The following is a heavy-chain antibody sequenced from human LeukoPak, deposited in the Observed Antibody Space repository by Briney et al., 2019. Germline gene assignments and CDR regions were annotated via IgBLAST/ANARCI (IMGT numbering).Heavy chain of an antibody. Sequence: PGGSLRLSCAASGFTFSSYSMNWVRQAPGKGLEWVSSISTSSSYIFYADSLKGRFTISRDNAKNSLYLQMNSLRAEDTAVYFCARDFTNIRGGGYFDNWGQGTLVTVSS. J-gene: IGHJ4*02. CDR2: ISTSSSYI. CDR1: GFTFSSYS. V-gene: IGHV3-21*01. CDR3: ARDFTNIRGGGYFDN. D-gene: IGHD2/OR15-2a*01.